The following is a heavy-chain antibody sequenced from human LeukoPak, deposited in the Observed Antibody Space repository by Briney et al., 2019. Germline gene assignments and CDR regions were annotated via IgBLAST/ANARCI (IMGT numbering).Heavy chain of an antibody. V-gene: IGHV3-23*01. CDR3: AKVRTAIVDY. J-gene: IGHJ4*02. D-gene: IGHD5-18*01. CDR2: ISGSGGST. Sequence: GASLRLSCAASGFTFSSYAMSWVRQAPGKGLGWVSAISGSGGSTYYADSVKGRFTISRDNSKNTLYLQMNSLRAEDTAVYYCAKVRTAIVDYWGQGTLVTVSS. CDR1: GFTFSSYA.